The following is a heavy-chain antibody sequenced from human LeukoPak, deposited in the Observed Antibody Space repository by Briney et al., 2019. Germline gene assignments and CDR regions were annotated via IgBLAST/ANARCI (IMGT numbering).Heavy chain of an antibody. CDR3: ARDTCGSGFNYNNPHGLDL. Sequence: GGSLRLSCAASVFPFNPCYMSWLRQAPRKGLEWVSYISSGSRYTFYADSVGGRFTVSRDDTQNLLYLQRNSLRAEDTAVYFCARDTCGSGFNYNNPHGLDLWGQGTTVSVSS. CDR1: VFPFNPCY. CDR2: ISSGSRYT. J-gene: IGHJ6*02. D-gene: IGHD3-10*01. V-gene: IGHV3-11*05.